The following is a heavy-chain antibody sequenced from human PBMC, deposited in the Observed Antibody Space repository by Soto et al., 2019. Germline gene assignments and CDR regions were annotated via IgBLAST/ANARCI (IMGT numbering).Heavy chain of an antibody. CDR3: AKKGGVTRFLDLPYYYGMGV. V-gene: IGHV3-23*01. CDR1: GFTFSSYA. J-gene: IGHJ6*02. CDR2: ISGSGGST. D-gene: IGHD3-3*01. Sequence: PGGSLRLSCAASGFTFSSYAMSWVRQAPGKGLEWVSAISGSGGSTYYADSVKGRFTISRDNSKNTLYLQMNSLRAEDTAVYYCAKKGGVTRFLDLPYYYGMGVWGQGTTVTVSS.